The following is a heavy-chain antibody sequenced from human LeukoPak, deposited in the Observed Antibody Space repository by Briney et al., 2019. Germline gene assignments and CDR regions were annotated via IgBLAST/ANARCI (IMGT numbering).Heavy chain of an antibody. CDR2: ISGSGGSK. CDR1: GFTFGSYA. D-gene: IGHD3-10*01. J-gene: IGHJ4*02. V-gene: IGHV3-23*01. CDR3: AKDQRYFGSGSDSYFDY. Sequence: PGGSLRLSCAASGFTFGSYAMSWVRQAPGKGLEWVSGISGSGGSKYFADSVKGRFTISRDNSKKTLYLQMNSLRAEDTAVYYCAKDQRYFGSGSDSYFDYWGQGTLVTVSS.